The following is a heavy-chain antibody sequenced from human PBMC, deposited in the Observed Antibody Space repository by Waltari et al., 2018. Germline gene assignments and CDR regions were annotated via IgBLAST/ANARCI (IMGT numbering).Heavy chain of an antibody. CDR3: ASIGGDGYKMDAVDI. V-gene: IGHV1-69*05. D-gene: IGHD5-12*01. J-gene: IGHJ3*02. CDR1: GGTFSSKA. CDR2: IIPIFGTA. Sequence: QVQLVQSGAEVKKPGSSVKVSCKASGGTFSSKAISWVRQAPGQWLEWMGGIIPIFGTAHYAQTFQGSVTITPDESTSTADMELSSLRSEDTAVYYCASIGGDGYKMDAVDIWGQGTIVTVSS.